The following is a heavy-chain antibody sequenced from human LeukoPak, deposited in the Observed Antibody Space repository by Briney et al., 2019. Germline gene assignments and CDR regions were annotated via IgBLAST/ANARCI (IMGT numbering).Heavy chain of an antibody. V-gene: IGHV1-8*01. J-gene: IGHJ4*02. D-gene: IGHD1-1*01. Sequence: ASVKASCKASGYTFTNYDINWVRQAPGQGLEWVAWMNPNSGNTGYAQKFQGRVTLTRNTAISTAYMELRSLRSEDTAVYYCARWQGPERDYWGQGTLVTVSA. CDR1: GYTFTNYD. CDR2: MNPNSGNT. CDR3: ARWQGPERDY.